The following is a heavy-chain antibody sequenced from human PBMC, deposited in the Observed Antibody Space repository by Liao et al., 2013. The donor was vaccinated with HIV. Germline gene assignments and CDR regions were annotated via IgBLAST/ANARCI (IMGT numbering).Heavy chain of an antibody. CDR3: ARVNRGYCTNGVCYSDAFDI. D-gene: IGHD2-8*01. CDR1: GGSITSYY. J-gene: IGHJ3*02. CDR2: IYASGRT. Sequence: QLQLQESGPGLVKPSETLSLTCTVSGGSITSYYWSWIRQPAGKRLEWIGRIYASGRTNYNPSLKSRVTMSVDTPKNQFSLKLSSVTAADTAVYYCARVNRGYCTNGVCYSDAFDIWGQGTMVTVSS. V-gene: IGHV4-4*07.